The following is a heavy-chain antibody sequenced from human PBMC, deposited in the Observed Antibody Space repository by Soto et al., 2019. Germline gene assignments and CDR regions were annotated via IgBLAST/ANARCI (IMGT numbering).Heavy chain of an antibody. CDR1: GGSISSSSYY. CDR2: IYYSGST. CDR3: ARAFPVIAVAGPYFDY. V-gene: IGHV4-39*01. J-gene: IGHJ4*02. D-gene: IGHD6-19*01. Sequence: QLQLQESGPGLVKPSETLSLTCTVSGGSISSSSYYWGWIRQPPGKGLEWIGSIYYSGSTYYNPSLRSRVTISVDTSKNQFSLKLSSVTAADTAVYYCARAFPVIAVAGPYFDYWGQGTLVTVSS.